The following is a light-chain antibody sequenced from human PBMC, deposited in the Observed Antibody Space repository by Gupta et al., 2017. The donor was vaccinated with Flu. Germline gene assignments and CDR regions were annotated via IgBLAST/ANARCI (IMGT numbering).Light chain of an antibody. V-gene: IGKV1-8*01. CDR3: QQYYTNSPLT. CDR2: AAS. CDR1: QGISNS. Sequence: AIRMSQSPSSVSASTGDRVTITCRASQGISNSLAWYQQKPGQAPELLIYAASTLQSGVPSRFSGSGSGTDFTLTISWLQPEDFAIYYCQQYYTNSPLTFGGETKVEMK. J-gene: IGKJ4*01.